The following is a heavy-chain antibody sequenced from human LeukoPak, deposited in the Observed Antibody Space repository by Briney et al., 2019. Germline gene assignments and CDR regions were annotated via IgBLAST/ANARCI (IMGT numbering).Heavy chain of an antibody. CDR2: IYYSGST. D-gene: IGHD1-26*01. CDR1: GASISGSGYY. V-gene: IGHV4-39*07. CDR3: ARADSGSYNY. Sequence: SETLSLTCTVSGASISGSGYYWGWIRQPPGKGLEWIGSIYYSGSTYYNPSLKSRVTISVDTSKNQFSLKLSSVTAADTAVYYCARADSGSYNYWGQGTLVTVSS. J-gene: IGHJ4*02.